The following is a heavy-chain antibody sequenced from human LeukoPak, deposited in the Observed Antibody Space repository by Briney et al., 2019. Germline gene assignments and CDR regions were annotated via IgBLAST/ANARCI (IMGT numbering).Heavy chain of an antibody. J-gene: IGHJ4*02. Sequence: GGSLRLSCAASGFTFSSYGMHWVRQAPGKGLEWVAFIRYDGSNKYYADSVKGRFTISRDNSKNTLYLQMNSLRAEDTAVYYCAKTGDFWSGYPSYFDYWGQGTLVTVSS. D-gene: IGHD3-3*01. V-gene: IGHV3-30*02. CDR1: GFTFSSYG. CDR3: AKTGDFWSGYPSYFDY. CDR2: IRYDGSNK.